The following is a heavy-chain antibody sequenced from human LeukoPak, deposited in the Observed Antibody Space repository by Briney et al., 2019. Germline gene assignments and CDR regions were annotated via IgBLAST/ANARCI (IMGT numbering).Heavy chain of an antibody. CDR3: ARGVYIAAAQYGY. J-gene: IGHJ4*02. D-gene: IGHD6-13*01. CDR2: IYYSGTT. V-gene: IGHV4-59*01. Sequence: MPSETLSLTCTGSGGSISSYYWSWIRQPPGKGLEWIGYIYYSGTTNYNPSLKSRVTISVDTSKNQFSLKLSSVTAADTAVYYCARGVYIAAAQYGYWGQGTLVTVSS. CDR1: GGSISSYY.